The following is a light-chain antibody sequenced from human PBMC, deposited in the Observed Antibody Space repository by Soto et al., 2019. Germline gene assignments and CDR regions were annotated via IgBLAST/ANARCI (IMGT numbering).Light chain of an antibody. CDR1: QRTSGW. CDR3: QQAKSFPRS. CDR2: KAS. J-gene: IGKJ1*01. Sequence: DIQMTQSPSTLSASVGDRVTITCRASQRTSGWLAWYQQKPGKAPKLLIYKASSLESGVPSRFSGSGSGTEFNLTISGLQTEDFATYYCQQAKSFPRSFGQGTKVDIK. V-gene: IGKV1-5*03.